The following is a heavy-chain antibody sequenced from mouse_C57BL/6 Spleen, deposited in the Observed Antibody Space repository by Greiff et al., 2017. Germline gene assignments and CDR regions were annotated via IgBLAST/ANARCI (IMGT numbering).Heavy chain of an antibody. V-gene: IGHV1-26*01. CDR2: INPNNGGT. Sequence: VQLQQSGPELVKPGASVKISCKASGYTFTDYYMNWVKQSHGKSLEWIGDINPNNGGTSYNQKFKGKATLTVDKSSSTAYMELRSLTSEDSAVYYCARWNGNYGFDYWGQGTTLSLL. J-gene: IGHJ2*01. CDR3: ARWNGNYGFDY. CDR1: GYTFTDYY. D-gene: IGHD2-1*01.